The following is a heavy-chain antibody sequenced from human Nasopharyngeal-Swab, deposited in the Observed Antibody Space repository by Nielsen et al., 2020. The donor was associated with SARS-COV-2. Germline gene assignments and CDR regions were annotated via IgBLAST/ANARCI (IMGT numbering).Heavy chain of an antibody. J-gene: IGHJ4*02. Sequence: VRQAPGKGLEYVSAISSNGGSTYYADSVKGRFTISRDNSKNTLYLQMSSLRAEDTAVYCCVKGSGLSGCLDYWGQGTLVTVSS. V-gene: IGHV3-64D*06. CDR3: VKGSGLSGCLDY. CDR2: ISSNGGST. D-gene: IGHD6-19*01.